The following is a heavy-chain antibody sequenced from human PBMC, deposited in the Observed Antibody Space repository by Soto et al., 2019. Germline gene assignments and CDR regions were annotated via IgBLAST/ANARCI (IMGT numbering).Heavy chain of an antibody. Sequence: PGGSLRLSCAASGFTFSSYWMSWVRQAPGKGLEWVANIKQDGSEKYYVDSVKGRFTISRDNAKNSLYLQMNSLRAEDTAVYYCAREPYDFWSGYPLDYWGQGTLVTVSS. CDR3: AREPYDFWSGYPLDY. J-gene: IGHJ4*02. D-gene: IGHD3-3*01. CDR1: GFTFSSYW. V-gene: IGHV3-7*01. CDR2: IKQDGSEK.